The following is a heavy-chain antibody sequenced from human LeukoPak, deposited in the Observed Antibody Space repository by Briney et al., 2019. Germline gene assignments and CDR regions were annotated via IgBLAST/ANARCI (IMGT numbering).Heavy chain of an antibody. Sequence: GGSLRLSCAASGFTFSDYYMSWIRQAPGKGLEWVGVISAEGRTDHADSVRGRFTISRDNSKESLFLQMTSLRDEDTALYYCATWAFYHDLDVWGQGTTVTVSS. CDR3: ATWAFYHDLDV. D-gene: IGHD3-16*01. V-gene: IGHV3-43*02. CDR1: GFTFSDYY. J-gene: IGHJ6*02. CDR2: ISAEGRT.